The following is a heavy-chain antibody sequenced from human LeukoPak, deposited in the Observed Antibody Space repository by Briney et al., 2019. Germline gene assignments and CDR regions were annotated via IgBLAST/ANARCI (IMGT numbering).Heavy chain of an antibody. Sequence: PGGSLRLSCAASGVTLNNYSMTWVRQAPGEGLEWVANIKQDGSRKHYVDSVEGRFTISRDNARNSLYLQMNSLRAEDTAVYYCARDLSNKILTTYYDVFDIWGQGTLVTVSS. CDR1: GVTLNNYS. V-gene: IGHV3-7*03. J-gene: IGHJ3*02. CDR3: ARDLSNKILTTYYDVFDI. CDR2: IKQDGSRK. D-gene: IGHD3-9*01.